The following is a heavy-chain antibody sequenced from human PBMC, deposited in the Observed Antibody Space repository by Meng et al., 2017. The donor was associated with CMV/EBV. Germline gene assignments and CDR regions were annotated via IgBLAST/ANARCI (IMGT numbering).Heavy chain of an antibody. CDR2: ISWDGGST. CDR1: GFTFDDYT. V-gene: IGHV3-43*01. CDR3: ARHPQQGGSYYGLWPVRGGVGVDP. D-gene: IGHD1-26*01. Sequence: GGSLRLSCAASGFTFDDYTMHWVRQAPGKGLEWVSLISWDGGSTYYADSVKGRFTISRDNSKNSLYLQMNSLRTEDTALYYCARHPQQGGSYYGLWPVRGGVGVDPWGQGTLVTVSS. J-gene: IGHJ5*02.